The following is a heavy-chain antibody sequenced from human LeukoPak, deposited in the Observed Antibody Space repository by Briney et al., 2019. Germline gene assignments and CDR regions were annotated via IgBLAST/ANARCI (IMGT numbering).Heavy chain of an antibody. CDR3: ARDFYYYDSSGYHKDDAFDI. Sequence: GGSLRLSSAASGFSLDDYAMHWVRQAPGTGLEWGSGICCNSGSIAYAGTVKCRFTISRGNAKNSLYLQMNRLRAEDTAVYYCARDFYYYDSSGYHKDDAFDIWGQGTMVTVSS. V-gene: IGHV3-9*01. J-gene: IGHJ3*02. D-gene: IGHD3-22*01. CDR1: GFSLDDYA. CDR2: ICCNSGSI.